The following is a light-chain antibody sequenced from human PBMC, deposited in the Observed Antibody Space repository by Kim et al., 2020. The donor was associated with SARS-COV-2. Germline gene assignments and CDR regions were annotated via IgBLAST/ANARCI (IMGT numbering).Light chain of an antibody. J-gene: IGKJ5*01. CDR1: QGISNE. CDR3: QQHNSYPFT. V-gene: IGKV1-17*01. CDR2: AAS. Sequence: SVGDRVTITCRASQGISNELGWYQQKPGKAPKRLIYAASRLESGVPSRFSGSGSGTEFTLTISSLQPDDFATYYCQQHNSYPFTFGQGTRLEIK.